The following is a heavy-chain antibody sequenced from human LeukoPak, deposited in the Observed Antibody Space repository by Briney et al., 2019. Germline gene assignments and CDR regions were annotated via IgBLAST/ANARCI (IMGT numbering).Heavy chain of an antibody. D-gene: IGHD3-3*01. CDR3: ARSYDFWSGYPPFAP. V-gene: IGHV4-59*08. CDR1: GGSISNYY. Sequence: SETLSLTCTVSGGSISNYYWSWIRQPPGKGLEWTAYIYYRGSTNYNPSLKSRVTISLDTSKNQFSLKLNSVTAADTAVYYCARSYDFWSGYPPFAPWGQGTLVTVSS. J-gene: IGHJ5*02. CDR2: IYYRGST.